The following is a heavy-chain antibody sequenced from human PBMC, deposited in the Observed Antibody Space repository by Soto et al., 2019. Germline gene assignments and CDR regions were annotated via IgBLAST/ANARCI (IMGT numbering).Heavy chain of an antibody. V-gene: IGHV3-9*01. CDR2: ISWNSGSI. J-gene: IGHJ1*01. Sequence: EVPLVESGGGLVQPGRSLRLSCAASGFTFDDYAMHWVRQAPGKGLEWVSGISWNSGSIGYADSVKGRFTISRDNAKNSLYLQMNSLRAKDTPLYYCAKVAVAGTEYFQHWGQGTLVTVSS. D-gene: IGHD6-19*01. CDR1: GFTFDDYA. CDR3: AKVAVAGTEYFQH.